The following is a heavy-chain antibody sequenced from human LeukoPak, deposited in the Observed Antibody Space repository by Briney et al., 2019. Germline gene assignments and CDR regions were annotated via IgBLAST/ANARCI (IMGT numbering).Heavy chain of an antibody. Sequence: SETLSLTCTVSGGSISRYYWSWIRQPPGKGLEWIGYIYYSGSTNYNPSLKSRVTISVDTSKNQFSLKLSSVTAADTAVYYCARGSLGGWFDPWGQGTLVTVSS. D-gene: IGHD3-16*01. V-gene: IGHV4-59*01. CDR2: IYYSGST. CDR1: GGSISRYY. CDR3: ARGSLGGWFDP. J-gene: IGHJ5*02.